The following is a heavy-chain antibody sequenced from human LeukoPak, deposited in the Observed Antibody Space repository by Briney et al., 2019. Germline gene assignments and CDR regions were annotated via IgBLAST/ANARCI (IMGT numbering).Heavy chain of an antibody. Sequence: ASVKVSFKSSGYTFTTYYMRWVRQAPGQGLEWMGIIKPDSGSTNYAQNFQGRVTMTRDTSTSTVYMELSSLRSEDTAVYYCARDLQARVALYSPDFWGQGTLVTVSS. V-gene: IGHV1-46*01. CDR1: GYTFTTYY. CDR2: IKPDSGST. J-gene: IGHJ4*02. CDR3: ARDLQARVALYSPDF. D-gene: IGHD2-21*01.